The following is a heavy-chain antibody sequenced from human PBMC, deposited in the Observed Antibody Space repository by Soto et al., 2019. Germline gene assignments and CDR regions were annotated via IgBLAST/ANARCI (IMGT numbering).Heavy chain of an antibody. V-gene: IGHV1-69*12. CDR2: IIPIFGTA. CDR1: GGTFSSYA. CDR3: AEDSLGPHHLYGMDV. Sequence: QVQLVQSGAEVKKPGSSVKVSCKASGGTFSSYAISWVRQAPGQGLEWMGGIIPIFGTANYAQKLQGRVTLTADESTSTAYMGMSRLSSEDKGVYYCAEDSLGPHHLYGMDVWGQGNTVTVSS. J-gene: IGHJ6*02.